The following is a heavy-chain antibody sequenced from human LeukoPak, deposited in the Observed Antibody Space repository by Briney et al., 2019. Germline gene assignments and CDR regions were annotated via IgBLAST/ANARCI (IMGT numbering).Heavy chain of an antibody. D-gene: IGHD1-26*01. CDR2: FLSDGRI. CDR3: ASYRRAYDI. Sequence: TGGSLRLSCAASGLTVSSTSVTWVRQAPGKGLEWVSDFLSDGRIYYADSVKGRFTISKDNSQNTVNLQMDNLRAEDAAIYYCASYRRAYDIWGQGTVVTVAS. J-gene: IGHJ3*02. CDR1: GLTVSSTS. V-gene: IGHV3-53*01.